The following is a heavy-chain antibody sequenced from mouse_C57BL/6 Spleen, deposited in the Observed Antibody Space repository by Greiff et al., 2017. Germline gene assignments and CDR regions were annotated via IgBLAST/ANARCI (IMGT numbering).Heavy chain of an antibody. D-gene: IGHD1-1*01. V-gene: IGHV1-55*01. Sequence: VQLQQPGAELVKPGASVKMSCKASGYTFTSYWITWVKQRPGQGLAWIGDIYPGSGSTNYHEKFKSKATLTVDTSSSTAYMQLSSLTSEDSAVYDCARKKGNYYGLYAMDDWGQGTSVTVSS. CDR1: GYTFTSYW. CDR2: IYPGSGST. J-gene: IGHJ4*01. CDR3: ARKKGNYYGLYAMDD.